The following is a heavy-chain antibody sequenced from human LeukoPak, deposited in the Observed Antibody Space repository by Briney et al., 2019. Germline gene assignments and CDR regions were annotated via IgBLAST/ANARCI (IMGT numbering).Heavy chain of an antibody. CDR2: IYSSGSA. V-gene: IGHV4-4*07. J-gene: IGHJ5*01. D-gene: IGHD2-8*01. Sequence: PSETLSLTCSVSGASIKGSYWSWIRQPAGRGLEWIGRIYSSGSANYNPSLKSRVTMSIDTSKSQFSLKVNSVTGADTAVYYCARSNGYAAIDSWAHGIMVTVSS. CDR3: ARSNGYAAIDS. CDR1: GASIKGSY.